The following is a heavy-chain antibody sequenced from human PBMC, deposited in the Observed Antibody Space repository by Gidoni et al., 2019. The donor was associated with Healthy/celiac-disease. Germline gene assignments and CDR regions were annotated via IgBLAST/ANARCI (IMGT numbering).Heavy chain of an antibody. CDR1: GDSVSSHSAT. Sequence: QVQLQQSGPGLVKPSQTLSRTSAISGDSVSSHSATWNCIRHSPSRGRECLGRTYDRSKWYNDYAVSVKSRITINPDTSKNQFSLQLNYVTPEDTAVYYCARDRGYYDSSGLDAFDIWGQGTMVTVSS. D-gene: IGHD3-22*01. V-gene: IGHV6-1*01. J-gene: IGHJ3*02. CDR2: TYDRSKWYN. CDR3: ARDRGYYDSSGLDAFDI.